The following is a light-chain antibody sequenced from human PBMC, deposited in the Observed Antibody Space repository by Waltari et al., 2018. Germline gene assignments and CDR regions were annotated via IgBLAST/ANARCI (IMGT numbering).Light chain of an antibody. CDR2: KDI. V-gene: IGLV3-25*03. J-gene: IGLJ2*01. Sequence: SYELTQPPSVSVSPGQTARIPCSGAALPKRYAYWYQQRPGQAPVLVIYKDIERPSGIPERFSGSRSGTTVTLTISGVQAEDEADYYCQSADSSGTYVVFGGGTKLTVL. CDR3: QSADSSGTYVV. CDR1: ALPKRY.